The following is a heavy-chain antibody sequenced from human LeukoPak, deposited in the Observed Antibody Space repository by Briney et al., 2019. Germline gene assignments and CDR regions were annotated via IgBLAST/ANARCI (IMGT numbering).Heavy chain of an antibody. D-gene: IGHD6-19*01. J-gene: IGHJ4*02. CDR2: ISYDGSNK. CDR1: GFTFSSYG. CDR3: AKAGYSSGWTRDYFDY. Sequence: RSLRLSFAASGFTFSSYGMHWVRQAPGKGLEWVAVISYDGSNKYYADSVKGRFTISRDNSKNTLYLQMNSLRAEDTAVYYCAKAGYSSGWTRDYFDYWGQGTLVTVSS. V-gene: IGHV3-30*18.